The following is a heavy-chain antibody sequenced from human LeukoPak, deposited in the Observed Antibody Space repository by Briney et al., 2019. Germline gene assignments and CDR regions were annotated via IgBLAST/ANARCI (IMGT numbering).Heavy chain of an antibody. CDR3: AKEYLGSSRILEYYFDY. Sequence: GGSLRLSCAASGFTFSSYGIHWVRQAPGKGLEWVAFIRYDGSNKYYADSVKGRFSISRDNSQNTLYLQVNSLRAEDTAVYYCAKEYLGSSRILEYYFDYWGQGTLVTVSS. V-gene: IGHV3-30*02. D-gene: IGHD6-13*01. CDR2: IRYDGSNK. J-gene: IGHJ4*02. CDR1: GFTFSSYG.